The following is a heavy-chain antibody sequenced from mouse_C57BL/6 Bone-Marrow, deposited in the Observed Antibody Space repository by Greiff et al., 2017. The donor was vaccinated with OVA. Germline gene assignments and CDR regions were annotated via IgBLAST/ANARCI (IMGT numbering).Heavy chain of an antibody. J-gene: IGHJ1*03. V-gene: IGHV1-81*01. Sequence: QVQLQQSGAELARPGASVKLPCTASGYTFTSYGISWVQQRTGQGLEWIGEIYPRSGNTYYNEKFKGKATLTEDKSSSTAYLQLRSLTSEDSAVYCSAREGVYVWYFDVWGTGTTVTGSS. CDR3: AREGVYVWYFDV. D-gene: IGHD1-3*01. CDR2: IYPRSGNT. CDR1: GYTFTSYG.